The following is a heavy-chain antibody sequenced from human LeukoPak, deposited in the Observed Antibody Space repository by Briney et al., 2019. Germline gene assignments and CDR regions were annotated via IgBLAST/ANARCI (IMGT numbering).Heavy chain of an antibody. CDR1: AYSFSTYW. CDR2: IYPGDSDT. V-gene: IGHV5-51*01. D-gene: IGHD4-17*01. CDR3: ARDSPSAGAVIDY. Sequence: GESLKISCKGSAYSFSTYWIGWVRQMPGKGLEWMGIIYPGDSDTRYSPSFQGQVTISADTSISTAYLQLSSLKAADTAVYYCARDSPSAGAVIDYWGQGTLVTVSS. J-gene: IGHJ4*02.